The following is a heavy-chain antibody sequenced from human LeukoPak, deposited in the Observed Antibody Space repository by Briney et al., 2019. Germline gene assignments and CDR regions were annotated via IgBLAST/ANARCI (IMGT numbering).Heavy chain of an antibody. CDR1: GFAFSTYG. V-gene: IGHV3-20*04. J-gene: IGHJ4*02. Sequence: GGTLRLSCAASGFAFSTYGMSWVRQAPGKGLEWVSGINWNGGSTGYADSVKGRFTISRDNAKNSLYLQMNSLRVEDTAVYYCARATRQGSYSFGSGTYYGLSAWGQGTLVTVSS. CDR3: ARATRQGSYSFGSGTYYGLSA. D-gene: IGHD3-10*01. CDR2: INWNGGST.